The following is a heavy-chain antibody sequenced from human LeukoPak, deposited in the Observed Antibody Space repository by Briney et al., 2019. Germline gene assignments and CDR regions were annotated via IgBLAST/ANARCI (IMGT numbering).Heavy chain of an antibody. CDR2: TYYRSKWSN. V-gene: IGHV6-1*01. D-gene: IGHD6-13*01. Sequence: SQTLSLTCAISGDSVSSNSAAWNWLRQSPSRGLEWLGRTYYRSKWSNDYALSVKGRITINPDTAKNQFSLQLKYVTPEDTAVYYCARIVGQQRDSWGQGTLVTVSS. J-gene: IGHJ4*02. CDR3: ARIVGQQRDS. CDR1: GDSVSSNSAA.